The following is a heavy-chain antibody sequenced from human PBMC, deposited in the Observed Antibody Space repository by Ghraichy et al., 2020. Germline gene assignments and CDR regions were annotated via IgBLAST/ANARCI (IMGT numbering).Heavy chain of an antibody. V-gene: IGHV3-7*01. CDR1: GFTFSASW. CDR2: IMQDGSET. J-gene: IGHJ1*01. CDR3: ARKVSGSYYPEYFQH. D-gene: IGHD1-26*01. Sequence: GGSLRLSCAASGFTFSASWMRWVRQAPGKGLEWVANIMQDGSETNYVDSVKGRFTISRDNAKNSVYLQMNNLRAEDTALYFCARKVSGSYYPEYFQHWGQSTLVTVS.